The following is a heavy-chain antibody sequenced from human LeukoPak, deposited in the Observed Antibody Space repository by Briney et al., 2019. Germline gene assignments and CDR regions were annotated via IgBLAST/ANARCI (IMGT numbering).Heavy chain of an antibody. V-gene: IGHV4-59*12. CDR3: ASRKRGGVN. CDR1: GGSITSYY. D-gene: IGHD3-10*01. Sequence: SETLSLTCTVSGGSITSYYWSWLRQPPGKGLEWIGYIYYSGSTNYNPSLKSRVTISVDTSKNQFSLKLSSVTAADTAVYYCASRKRGGVNWGQGTLVTVSS. CDR2: IYYSGST. J-gene: IGHJ4*02.